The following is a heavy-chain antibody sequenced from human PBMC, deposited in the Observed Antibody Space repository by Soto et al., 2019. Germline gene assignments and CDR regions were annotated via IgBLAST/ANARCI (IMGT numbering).Heavy chain of an antibody. D-gene: IGHD2-2*01. CDR3: ARRPYCSSTSCYKDAPFDY. Sequence: SETLSLTCTVSGGSISSSSYYWGWIRQPPGKGLEWIGSIYYSGSTYYNPSLKSRVTISVDTSKNQFSLKLSSVTAADTAVYYCARRPYCSSTSCYKDAPFDYWGQGTLVTVSS. V-gene: IGHV4-39*01. CDR2: IYYSGST. J-gene: IGHJ4*02. CDR1: GGSISSSSYY.